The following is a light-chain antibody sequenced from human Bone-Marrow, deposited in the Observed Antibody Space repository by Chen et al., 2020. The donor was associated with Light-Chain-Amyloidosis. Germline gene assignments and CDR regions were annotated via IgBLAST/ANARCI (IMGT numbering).Light chain of an antibody. CDR1: QDISNY. CDR2: DAS. J-gene: IGKJ4*01. V-gene: IGKV1-33*01. CDR3: QHHDNLPLT. Sequence: DIQMTQSPPSLSASVGDRVTITCQASQDISNYLNWYHQKPGKAPKLLIYDASNVETGVPSRFIGSGSGTDFPCTISCLQPEDIATYYCQHHDNLPLTFGGGTKVEI.